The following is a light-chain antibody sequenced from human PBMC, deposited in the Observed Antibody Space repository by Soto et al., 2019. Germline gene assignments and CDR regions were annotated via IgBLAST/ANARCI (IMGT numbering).Light chain of an antibody. CDR2: SAS. Sequence: IKMSLSLSSVSAKIGDRVTITCRAGQDISNYLAWYQQKPGRAPKLLLFSASSLQTGVPSRFSGSGSGTDFILTISNLQPEDFATYYCQQAYTIPFTFGQRRLPEVK. CDR3: QQAYTIPFT. V-gene: IGKV1-12*01. CDR1: QDISNY. J-gene: IGKJ5*01.